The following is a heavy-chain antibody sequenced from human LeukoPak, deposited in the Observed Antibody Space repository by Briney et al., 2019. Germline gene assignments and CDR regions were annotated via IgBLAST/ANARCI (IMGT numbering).Heavy chain of an antibody. CDR2: IWYDGSNK. D-gene: IGHD3-22*01. V-gene: IGHV3-33*01. Sequence: GGSLRLSCAASGFTFGRFGMHWVRQAPGKGLEWVAVIWYDGSNKYYADSVKGRFTISRDNSKNTLYLEMNSLRAEDTAVYYCARDYYYDSSGYWDYYFDYWGQGTLVSVSS. CDR1: GFTFGRFG. CDR3: ARDYYYDSSGYWDYYFDY. J-gene: IGHJ4*02.